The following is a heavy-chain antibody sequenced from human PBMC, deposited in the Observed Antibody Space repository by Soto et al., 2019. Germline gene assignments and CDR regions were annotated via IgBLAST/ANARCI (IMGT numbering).Heavy chain of an antibody. J-gene: IGHJ6*02. CDR3: ASQPNDQEDYYNGMEV. D-gene: IGHD2-8*01. V-gene: IGHV1-69*06. Sequence: QVQLVQSGAEVKKPGSSVKVSCTASGGAFIRYGISWVRQAPGQGLEWMGGIIPIFGSPNYAQRFKGRVTVSADISTNTAYMTLSSLKSEDTAVYYCASQPNDQEDYYNGMEVWGQGTPVTVSS. CDR2: IIPIFGSP. CDR1: GGAFIRYG.